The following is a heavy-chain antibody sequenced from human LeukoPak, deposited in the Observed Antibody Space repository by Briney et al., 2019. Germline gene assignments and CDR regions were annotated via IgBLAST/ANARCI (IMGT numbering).Heavy chain of an antibody. D-gene: IGHD6-19*01. CDR2: IYHSGST. V-gene: IGHV4-61*05. J-gene: IGHJ4*02. CDR1: GGSISSSSYY. CDR3: ARPINSGWYGGFDY. Sequence: PSETLSLTCTVSGGSISSSSYYWGWIRQPPGKGLEWIGYIYHSGSTNYNPSLKSRVTTSLDTSKNQFSLKLSSVTAADTAVYYCARPINSGWYGGFDYWGQGTLVTVSS.